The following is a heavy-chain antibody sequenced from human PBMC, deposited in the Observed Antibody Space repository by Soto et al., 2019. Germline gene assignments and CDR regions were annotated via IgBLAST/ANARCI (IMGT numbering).Heavy chain of an antibody. CDR1: GFTFTNFA. CDR2: LSGDGSST. D-gene: IGHD1-7*01. V-gene: IGHV3-23*01. J-gene: IGHJ6*02. CDR3: ARDQIGGTAPRNCYYYAMDV. Sequence: PGGSLRLSCGASGFTFTNFAMSWVRQAPGKGLEWVSGLSGDGSSTFYADSVKGRFTISRDNSNNTLYLQMNSLRADDTAVYYCARDQIGGTAPRNCYYYAMDVWGQGTTVTVSS.